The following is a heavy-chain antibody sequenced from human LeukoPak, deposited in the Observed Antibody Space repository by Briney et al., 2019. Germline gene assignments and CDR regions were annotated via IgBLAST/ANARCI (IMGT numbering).Heavy chain of an antibody. Sequence: SETLSLTCTVSDGSITRSSYYWGWIRQTPGEGLDWIGSIYYTGIAYYNPSLQGRVTMSVDTSINQFSLKLNSVTVADTAVYYCARLRVTTGFDYWDQGIPVTVSS. D-gene: IGHD2-21*02. V-gene: IGHV4-39*01. CDR3: ARLRVTTGFDY. J-gene: IGHJ4*02. CDR1: DGSITRSSYY. CDR2: IYYTGIA.